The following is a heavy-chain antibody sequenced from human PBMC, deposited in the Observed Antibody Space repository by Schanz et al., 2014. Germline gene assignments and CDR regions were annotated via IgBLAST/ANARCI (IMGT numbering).Heavy chain of an antibody. V-gene: IGHV3-23*04. Sequence: EVQLVESGGGLVQPGGSLRLSCAVSGFSFSSYAMGWVRQARGKGLEWVSAMNESHSTIYYADSVRGRFTISRDNAENTLFLQMNSLRAEDTAVYYCARKVVATIGGYYDNWGQGTLXIVSS. CDR3: ARKVVATIGGYYDN. CDR2: MNESHSTI. J-gene: IGHJ4*02. CDR1: GFSFSSYA. D-gene: IGHD5-12*01.